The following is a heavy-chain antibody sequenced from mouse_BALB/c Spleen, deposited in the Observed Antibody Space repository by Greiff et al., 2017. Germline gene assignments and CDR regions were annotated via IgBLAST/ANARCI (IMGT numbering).Heavy chain of an antibody. Sequence: VKLMESGAELVRPGVSVKISCKGSGYTFTDYAMHWVKQSHAKSLEWIGVISTYYGDASYNQKFKGKATMTVDKSSSTAYMELARLTSEDSAIYYCARDGNYLGYWGQGTTLTVSS. CDR1: GYTFTDYA. CDR3: ARDGNYLGY. J-gene: IGHJ2*01. D-gene: IGHD2-1*01. V-gene: IGHV1S137*01. CDR2: ISTYYGDA.